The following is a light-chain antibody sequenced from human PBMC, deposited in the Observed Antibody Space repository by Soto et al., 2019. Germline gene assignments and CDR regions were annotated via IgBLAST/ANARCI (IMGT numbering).Light chain of an antibody. V-gene: IGKV3-11*01. Sequence: ETVLTQSPATLSLSPGEGATLSCRASQSVSRFFAWYQQKPGQAPRLLIYGVSNRATGVPARFSGSGSGTDFTRSISSLETEDSGVYYCQQLFTWPLTFGGGTKVEIK. CDR3: QQLFTWPLT. CDR2: GVS. CDR1: QSVSRF. J-gene: IGKJ4*01.